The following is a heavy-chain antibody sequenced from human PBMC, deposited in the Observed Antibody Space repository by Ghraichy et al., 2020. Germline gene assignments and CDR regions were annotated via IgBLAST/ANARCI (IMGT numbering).Heavy chain of an antibody. CDR3: ARASTVVRFYYYDGMDV. CDR2: ITSSSRFI. CDR1: GFTFSSYN. J-gene: IGHJ6*02. V-gene: IGHV3-48*02. Sequence: SCVGSGFTFSSYNMNWVRQSPGKGLEWVSYITSSSRFISYADSVKGRFTISRDNAQNSLYLQMNSLRDEDTAIYYCARASTVVRFYYYDGMDVWGQGTTVTVSS. D-gene: IGHD4-23*01.